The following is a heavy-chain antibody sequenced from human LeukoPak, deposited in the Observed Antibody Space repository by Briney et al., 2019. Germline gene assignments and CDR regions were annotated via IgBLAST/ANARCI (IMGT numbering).Heavy chain of an antibody. J-gene: IGHJ4*02. Sequence: GGSLRLSCAASEFTFSGFSMSWARHSPTAGLEWVANIKQDGGERYYVDSVKGRFTISRDNAKNSLSLQMNNLRVEDTAVYYCARAGSHWHYVYWGQGTVVTVSS. V-gene: IGHV3-7*01. CDR2: IKQDGGER. CDR3: ARAGSHWHYVY. D-gene: IGHD3-10*01. CDR1: EFTFSGFS.